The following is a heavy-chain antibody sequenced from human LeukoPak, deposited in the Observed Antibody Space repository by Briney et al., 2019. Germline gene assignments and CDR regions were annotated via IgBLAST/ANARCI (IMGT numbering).Heavy chain of an antibody. CDR1: GFTFSSYS. V-gene: IGHV3-21*01. D-gene: IGHD1-26*01. CDR3: AREELVRGAYNRGYSGSPTGY. Sequence: PGGSLRLSCAASGFTFSSYSMNWVRQAPGKGLEWVSSISSSSSYIYYADSVKGRFTISRDNAKNSLYLQMNSLRAGDTAVYYCAREELVRGAYNRGYSGSPTGYWGQGTLVTVSS. J-gene: IGHJ4*02. CDR2: ISSSSSYI.